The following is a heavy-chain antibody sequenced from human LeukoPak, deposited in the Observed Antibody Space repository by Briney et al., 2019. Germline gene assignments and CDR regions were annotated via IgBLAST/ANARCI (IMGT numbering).Heavy chain of an antibody. CDR1: GFTFSSYS. CDR2: ISSSSSTI. CDR3: ASGPPFDP. V-gene: IGHV3-48*01. J-gene: IGHJ5*02. Sequence: GGSLRLSCAASGFTFSSYSMNWVRQAPGKGLEWVSYISSSSSTIYYADSVKGRFTISRGNAKNSLYLQMNSLRAEDTAVYYCASGPPFDPWGQGTLVTVSS.